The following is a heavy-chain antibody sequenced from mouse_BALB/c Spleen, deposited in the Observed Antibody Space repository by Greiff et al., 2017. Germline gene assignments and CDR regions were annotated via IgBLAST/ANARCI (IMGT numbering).Heavy chain of an antibody. J-gene: IGHJ3*01. D-gene: IGHD2-3*01. CDR2: IYPGDGDT. CDR3: AGFAYDGYYGPAY. V-gene: IGHV1-87*01. Sequence: QVQLKQSGAELARPGASVKLSCKASGYTFTSYWMQWVKQRPGQGLEWIGAIYPGDGDTRYTQKFKGKATLTADKSSSTAYMQLSSLASEDSAVYYCAGFAYDGYYGPAYWGQGTLVTVSA. CDR1: GYTFTSYW.